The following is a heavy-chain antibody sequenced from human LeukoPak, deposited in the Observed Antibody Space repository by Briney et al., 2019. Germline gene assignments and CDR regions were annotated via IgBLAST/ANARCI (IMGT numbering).Heavy chain of an antibody. CDR3: ARDDYGSAYYYYMDV. CDR1: GFTFSSYE. D-gene: IGHD3-10*01. V-gene: IGHV3-48*03. CDR2: ISSSGSTI. J-gene: IGHJ6*03. Sequence: AGGSLRLSCAASGFTFSSYEMNWVRQAPGKGLEWVSYISSSGSTIYYADSVKGRFTISRDNAKNSLYLQMNSLRAEDTAVYYCARDDYGSAYYYYMDVWGKGTTVTVS.